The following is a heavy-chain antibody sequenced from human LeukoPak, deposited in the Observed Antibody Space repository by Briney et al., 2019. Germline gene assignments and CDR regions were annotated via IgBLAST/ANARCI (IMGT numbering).Heavy chain of an antibody. D-gene: IGHD2-15*01. CDR3: ARGIVVVVAAIGYFDY. Sequence: PSETLSLTCAVYGGSFSGYYWSWIRQPPGKGLEWIGEINHSGSTNYNPSLKSRVTISVDTSKNQFSLKLSSVTAADTAVYYCARGIVVVVAAIGYFDYWGQGTLVTVSS. CDR1: GGSFSGYY. J-gene: IGHJ4*02. V-gene: IGHV4-34*01. CDR2: INHSGST.